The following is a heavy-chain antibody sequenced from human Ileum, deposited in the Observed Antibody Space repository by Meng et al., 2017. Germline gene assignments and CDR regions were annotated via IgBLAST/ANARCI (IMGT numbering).Heavy chain of an antibody. Sequence: EGQLMGAGGGLVKPWESLRLSCAASGLTFSNAWMTWVRQAPGKGLEWIGQIKSTTHGGTTDYAAPVTGRFIISRDDSKNTLYLQMSSLKTEDTAVYYCTTNRGISWGQGTLVTVSS. V-gene: IGHV3-15*01. CDR1: GLTFSNAW. CDR2: IKSTTHGGTT. CDR3: TTNRGIS. J-gene: IGHJ5*02.